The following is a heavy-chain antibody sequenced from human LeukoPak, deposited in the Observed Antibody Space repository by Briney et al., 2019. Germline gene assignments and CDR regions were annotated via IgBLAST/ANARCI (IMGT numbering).Heavy chain of an antibody. CDR2: ISVSGGNT. D-gene: IGHD3-22*01. Sequence: PGGSLRLSCAASGFTFSSYAMTWVRQAPGKGLQWVSTISVSGGNTYYADSVKGRFTISRDISKSTLYLQMNSLRAEDTAVYYCAKALSDYYDSSGYLNYWGQGTLVTVSS. V-gene: IGHV3-23*01. J-gene: IGHJ4*02. CDR3: AKALSDYYDSSGYLNY. CDR1: GFTFSSYA.